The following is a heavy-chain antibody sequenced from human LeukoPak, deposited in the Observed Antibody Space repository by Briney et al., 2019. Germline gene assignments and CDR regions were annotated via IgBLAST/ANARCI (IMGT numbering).Heavy chain of an antibody. V-gene: IGHV3-30*03. J-gene: IGHJ4*02. D-gene: IGHD6-13*01. CDR2: ISYDGSNK. Sequence: GGSLRLSCAASGFTFSSYGMHWVRQAPGKGLEWVAVISYDGSNKYYADSVKGRFTISRDNSKNTLYLQMNSLRAEDTAVYYCARGYSSSWPWGQGTLVTVSS. CDR1: GFTFSSYG. CDR3: ARGYSSSWP.